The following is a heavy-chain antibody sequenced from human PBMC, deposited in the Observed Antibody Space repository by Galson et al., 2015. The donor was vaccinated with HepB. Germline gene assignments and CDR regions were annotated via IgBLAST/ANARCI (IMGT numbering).Heavy chain of an antibody. D-gene: IGHD5-18*01. V-gene: IGHV3-30*03. J-gene: IGHJ4*02. CDR2: ISYDGSNK. CDR3: ATSDLYSYGYSDY. Sequence: SLRLSCAASGFTFSSYGMHWVRQAPGKGLEWVAVISYDGSNKYYADSVKGRFTISRDNSKNTLYLQMNSLRAEDTAVYYCATSDLYSYGYSDYWGQGTLVTVSS. CDR1: GFTFSSYG.